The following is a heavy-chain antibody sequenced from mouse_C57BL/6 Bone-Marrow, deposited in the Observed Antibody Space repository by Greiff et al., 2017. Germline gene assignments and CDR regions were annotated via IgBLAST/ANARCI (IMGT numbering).Heavy chain of an antibody. J-gene: IGHJ3*01. CDR1: GYTFTDYY. V-gene: IGHV1-75*01. Sequence: VKLMESGPELVKPGASVKISCKASGYTFTDYYINWVKQRPGQGLEWIGWIFPGSGSTYYNEKFKGKATLTVDKSSSTAYMLLSSLTSEDSAVYFCARSRGLRRAWFAYWGQGTLVTVSA. CDR3: ARSRGLRRAWFAY. D-gene: IGHD2-4*01. CDR2: IFPGSGST.